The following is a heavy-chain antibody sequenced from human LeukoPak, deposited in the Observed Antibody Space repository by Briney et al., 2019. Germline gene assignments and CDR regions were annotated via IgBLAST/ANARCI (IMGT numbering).Heavy chain of an antibody. J-gene: IGHJ4*02. CDR2: ISGSGGST. CDR3: AKRPPPTGNNWNGRCFDY. V-gene: IGHV3-23*01. D-gene: IGHD1-1*01. CDR1: GFTFSSYG. Sequence: PGGSLRLSCAASGFTFSSYGMSWVRQAPGKGLEWVSGISGSGGSTYYADSVKGRFTISRDNSKNTLYLQMNSLRAEDTAVYYCAKRPPPTGNNWNGRCFDYWGQGTLVTVSS.